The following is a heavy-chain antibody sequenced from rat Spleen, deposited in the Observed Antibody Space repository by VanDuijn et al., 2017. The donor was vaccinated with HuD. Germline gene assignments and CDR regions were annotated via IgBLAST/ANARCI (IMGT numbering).Heavy chain of an antibody. CDR1: GFTFSDYY. V-gene: IGHV5-25*01. J-gene: IGHJ2*01. CDR3: AVAGYGY. CDR2: ISNDGVNT. Sequence: EVKLVESGGGLVQPGRSLKLSCAASGFTFSDYYMAWVRQAPGKGLEWVSSISNDGVNTYYPDSVKGRFTISRDNVESIVYLQMNSLKSEDTATYYCAVAGYGYWGQGVMVTVSS. D-gene: IGHD2-3*01.